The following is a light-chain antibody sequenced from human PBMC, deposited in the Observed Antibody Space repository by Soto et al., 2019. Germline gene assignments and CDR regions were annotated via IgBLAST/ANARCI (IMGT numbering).Light chain of an antibody. CDR3: LQNKSYLFT. CDR1: QGIRND. CDR2: GAS. Sequence: DIQMTQSPSSLSASVGDRVTITCRASQGIRNDLGWYQQKPGKAPKRLIYGASRLQGGVPSRFSSSGSETEFTRTISSLQPEDFATYYGLQNKSYLFTFGGGTKVEIK. J-gene: IGKJ4*01. V-gene: IGKV1-17*01.